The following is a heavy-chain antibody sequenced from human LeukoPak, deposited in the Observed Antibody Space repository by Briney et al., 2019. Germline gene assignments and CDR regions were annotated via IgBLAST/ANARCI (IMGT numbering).Heavy chain of an antibody. CDR1: GFTVSSNY. CDR3: ARLGVQSAGKYYFDY. CDR2: IYSGGGA. D-gene: IGHD2-8*01. Sequence: GGSLRLSCAASGFTVSSNYMSWVRQAPGRGLEWVSVIYSGGGAYYADSVKGRFTISRDNSKNTLYLQMNSLRAEDTAVYYCARLGVQSAGKYYFDYWGQGTLVTVSS. V-gene: IGHV3-66*04. J-gene: IGHJ4*02.